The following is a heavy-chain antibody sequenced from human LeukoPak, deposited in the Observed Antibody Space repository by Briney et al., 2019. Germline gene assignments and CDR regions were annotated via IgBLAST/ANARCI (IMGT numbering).Heavy chain of an antibody. J-gene: IGHJ4*02. CDR3: ARSGSYYFDY. Sequence: ASVKVSCKASGGTFSSYAISWVRQAPGQGLEWMGWINPNSGGTNCAQKFQGRVTMTRNTSLSTAYMELSSLRSEDTAVYYCARSGSYYFDYWGQGTLVTVSS. CDR1: GGTFSSYA. D-gene: IGHD1-26*01. CDR2: INPNSGGT. V-gene: IGHV1-8*02.